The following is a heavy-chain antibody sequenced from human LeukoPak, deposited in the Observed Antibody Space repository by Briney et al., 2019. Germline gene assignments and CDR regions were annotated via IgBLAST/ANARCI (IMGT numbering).Heavy chain of an antibody. CDR1: GYAIISGGFS. CDR3: ARSRQASGLFSS. Sequence: SETLSLTCTVSGYAIISGGFSWNWIRQPPGKGSEWIGCIYDRGPAHYNPSLKSRFTISVDRPKNQFFLNVTSLTAADTAVYYCARSRQASGLFSSWGQGTLVVVS. CDR2: IYDRGPA. D-gene: IGHD3-10*01. V-gene: IGHV4-30-2*01. J-gene: IGHJ5*02.